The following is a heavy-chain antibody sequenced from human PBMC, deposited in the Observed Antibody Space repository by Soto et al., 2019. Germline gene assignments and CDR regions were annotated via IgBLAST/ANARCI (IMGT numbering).Heavy chain of an antibody. CDR3: PRHDVVPKLQNGMGV. Sequence: SVTLSLTCTVSAGSISGYHWNWLRRPPGRGLEWIGYIYYAGNTLYTPSLKSRVTISVDTSKNHFSLKLSSVTAADKAVYYCPRHDVVPKLQNGMGVWGHVSTFTVS. CDR1: AGSISGYH. CDR2: IYYAGNT. J-gene: IGHJ6*02. V-gene: IGHV4-59*01. D-gene: IGHD2-15*01.